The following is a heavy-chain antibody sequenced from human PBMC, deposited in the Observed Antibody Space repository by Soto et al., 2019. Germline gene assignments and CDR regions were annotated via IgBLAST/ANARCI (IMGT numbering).Heavy chain of an antibody. V-gene: IGHV4-39*01. Sequence: SETLSLTCTVSGGSLSSSSYYWGWIRQPPGKGLEWIGSIYYSGSTYYNPSLKSRVTISVDTSKNQFSLKLSSVTAADTAVYYCARQTGYSSGWYPYYYYGMDVWGQGTTVTVSS. CDR2: IYYSGST. J-gene: IGHJ6*02. CDR1: GGSLSSSSYY. D-gene: IGHD6-19*01. CDR3: ARQTGYSSGWYPYYYYGMDV.